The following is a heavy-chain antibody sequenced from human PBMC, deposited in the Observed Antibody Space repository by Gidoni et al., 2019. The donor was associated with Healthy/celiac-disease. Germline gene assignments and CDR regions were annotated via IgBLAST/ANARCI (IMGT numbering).Heavy chain of an antibody. Sequence: EVQLLESGGGLVQPGGSLRLSCAASGFTFSSYAMSWVRQAPGKGLEWVSAISGSGGSTYYADSVKGRFTISRDNSKNTLYLQMNSLRAEDTAVYYCAKGPPVEGIVGAIQPKCSWYFDLWGRGTLVTVSS. V-gene: IGHV3-23*01. CDR1: GFTFSSYA. CDR2: ISGSGGST. D-gene: IGHD1-26*01. CDR3: AKGPPVEGIVGAIQPKCSWYFDL. J-gene: IGHJ2*01.